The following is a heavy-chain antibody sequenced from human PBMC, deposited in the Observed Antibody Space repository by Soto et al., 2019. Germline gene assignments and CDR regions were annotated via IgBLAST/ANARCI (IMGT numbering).Heavy chain of an antibody. Sequence: TLSLTCTVSGGSISGHYWIWIRQPPGKGLEWIGYIFYSGSTNYNPSLKSRVTISVDTSKNQFSLTLSSVTAADTAVYYCARVGSSGWAPDYWGQGTLVTVSS. CDR2: IFYSGST. V-gene: IGHV4-59*11. J-gene: IGHJ4*02. D-gene: IGHD6-19*01. CDR3: ARVGSSGWAPDY. CDR1: GGSISGHY.